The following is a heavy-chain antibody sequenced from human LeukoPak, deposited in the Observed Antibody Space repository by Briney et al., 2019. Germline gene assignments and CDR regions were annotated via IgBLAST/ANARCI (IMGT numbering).Heavy chain of an antibody. CDR1: GFTFSSYW. CDR3: ARSSTTMVRGVMGY. Sequence: GGSPRLSCGASGFTFSSYWMSWVRQAPGKGLEWVANIKQDGSEKYYVDSVKGRFTISRDNAKNSLYLQMNSLRAEDTAVYYCARSSTTMVRGVMGYWGQGTLVTVSS. D-gene: IGHD3-10*01. V-gene: IGHV3-7*01. J-gene: IGHJ4*02. CDR2: IKQDGSEK.